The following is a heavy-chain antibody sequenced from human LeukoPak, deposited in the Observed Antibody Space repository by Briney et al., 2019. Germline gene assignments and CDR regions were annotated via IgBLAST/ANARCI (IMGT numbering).Heavy chain of an antibody. CDR1: GYTFTGYY. V-gene: IGHV1-2*02. D-gene: IGHD2-2*01. Sequence: ASVKVSCKASGYTFTGYYMRWVRQAPGQGLEWMGWINPNSGGTNYAQKFQGRVTMTRDASISTAYMELSRLRSDDTAVYYCARVTVQYCSSTSCPPPRDWGQGTLVTVSS. CDR2: INPNSGGT. CDR3: ARVTVQYCSSTSCPPPRD. J-gene: IGHJ4*02.